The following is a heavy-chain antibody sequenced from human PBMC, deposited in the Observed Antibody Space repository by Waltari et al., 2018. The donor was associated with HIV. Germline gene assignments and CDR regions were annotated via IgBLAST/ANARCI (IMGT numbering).Heavy chain of an antibody. J-gene: IGHJ4*02. V-gene: IGHV1-69*12. CDR2: IIPILGTA. D-gene: IGHD3-22*01. Sequence: QVQLVQSGAEVKKPGSSVKVSCKASGGTFSSYAISWVRQAPGQGLEWMGGIIPILGTANYAQKFQGRVTITADESTSTAYMELSSLRSEDTAVYYCARGRYYYDSSGYYHPFDYWGQGTLVTVSS. CDR1: GGTFSSYA. CDR3: ARGRYYYDSSGYYHPFDY.